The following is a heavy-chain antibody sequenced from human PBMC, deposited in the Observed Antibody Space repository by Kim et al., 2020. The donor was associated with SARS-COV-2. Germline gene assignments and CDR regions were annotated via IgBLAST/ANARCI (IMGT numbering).Heavy chain of an antibody. CDR2: IYYSGST. J-gene: IGHJ4*02. V-gene: IGHV4-59*01. CDR1: GGSISSYY. CDR3: ARASGDFWSAPHFDY. Sequence: SETLSLTCTVSGGSISSYYWSWIRQPPGKGLEWIGYIYYSGSTNYNPSLKSRVTISVDTSKNQFSLKLSSVTAADTAVYYCARASGDFWSAPHFDYWGQGTLVTVSS. D-gene: IGHD3-3*01.